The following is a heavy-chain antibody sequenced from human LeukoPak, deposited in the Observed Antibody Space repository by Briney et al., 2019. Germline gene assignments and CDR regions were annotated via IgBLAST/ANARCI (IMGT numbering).Heavy chain of an antibody. J-gene: IGHJ4*02. V-gene: IGHV5-51*01. Sequence: GESLKISCKGSGYSLTSYWIGWVRQMPGKGLEWMGIIYPGDSDTRYSPSFQGQVTISADKSISTAYLQWSSLKASDTAMYYCARRHHSGYCSSTSCYTGPFDYWGQGTLVTVSS. CDR1: GYSLTSYW. CDR2: IYPGDSDT. D-gene: IGHD2-2*02. CDR3: ARRHHSGYCSSTSCYTGPFDY.